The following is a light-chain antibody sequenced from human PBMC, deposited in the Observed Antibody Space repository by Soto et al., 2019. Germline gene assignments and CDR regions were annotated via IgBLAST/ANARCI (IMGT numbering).Light chain of an antibody. V-gene: IGLV2-8*01. CDR2: EVS. CDR1: SSDVGGYNY. CDR3: NSYAGSNNWV. Sequence: QYALTQAPSESGSPGQSVTISCTGTSSDVGGYNYVSWYQQHPGKAPKLMIYEVSKRPSGVPDRFSGSKSGNMASLTVSGLQAEDEADYYCNSYAGSNNWVFGGGTKVTVL. J-gene: IGLJ3*02.